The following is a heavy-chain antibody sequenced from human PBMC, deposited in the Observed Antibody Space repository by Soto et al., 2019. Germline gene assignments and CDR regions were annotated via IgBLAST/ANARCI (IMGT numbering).Heavy chain of an antibody. Sequence: PSETLSLTCAVSGGSISSSNWWSWVRQPPGKGLEWIGEIYHSGSTNYNPSLKSRVTISVDKSKNQFSLKLSSVTAADTAVYYCARDRDSRSWGWFDPWGQGTLVTVSS. V-gene: IGHV4-4*02. CDR3: ARDRDSRSWGWFDP. CDR1: GGSISSSNW. CDR2: IYHSGST. D-gene: IGHD6-13*01. J-gene: IGHJ5*02.